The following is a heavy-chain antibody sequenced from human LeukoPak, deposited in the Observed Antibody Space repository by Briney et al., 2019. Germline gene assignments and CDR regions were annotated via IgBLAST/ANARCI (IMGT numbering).Heavy chain of an antibody. CDR1: GCTFSDYY. Sequence: ASVNVSCKASGCTFSDYYMHWVRQAPGQGLEWMGWVNPNSGGTNYAQKFQGRFTMTRDTSTNTAYMEVSGLRSDDTAVYYCSRGAPTIAMTGTGLDYWGQGTLVAVS. CDR2: VNPNSGGT. V-gene: IGHV1-2*02. CDR3: SRGAPTIAMTGTGLDY. J-gene: IGHJ4*02. D-gene: IGHD6-19*01.